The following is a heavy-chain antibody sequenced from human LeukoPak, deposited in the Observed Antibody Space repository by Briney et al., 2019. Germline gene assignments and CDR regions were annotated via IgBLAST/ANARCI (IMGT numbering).Heavy chain of an antibody. V-gene: IGHV1-2*02. J-gene: IGHJ6*02. Sequence: ASVKVSCKASGYTLRDYYISWVRQAPGQGLEWLGWLNPHSGGTNYAQKFQGRVTLTSDTSTSTAYMELSLLTSDDTAIYCRARGLRIINGLDVWGQGTTVIVSS. CDR2: LNPHSGGT. D-gene: IGHD2-15*01. CDR1: GYTLRDYY. CDR3: ARGLRIINGLDV.